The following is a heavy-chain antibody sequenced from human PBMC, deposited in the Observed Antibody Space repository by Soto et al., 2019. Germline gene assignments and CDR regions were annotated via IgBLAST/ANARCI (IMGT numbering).Heavy chain of an antibody. CDR2: ISYDGSNK. Sequence: QVQLVESGGGVVQPGRSLRLSCAASGFTFSSYAMHWVRQAPGKGLEWVAVISYDGSNKYYADSVKGRFTISRDNSKNSLYLQMSSLRGEDTAVYYCARDGYDYGRDVWGQGTTVTVSS. CDR1: GFTFSSYA. V-gene: IGHV3-30-3*01. CDR3: ARDGYDYGRDV. J-gene: IGHJ6*02.